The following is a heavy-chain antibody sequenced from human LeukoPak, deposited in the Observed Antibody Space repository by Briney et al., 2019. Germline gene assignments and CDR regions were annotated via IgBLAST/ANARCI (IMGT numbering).Heavy chain of an antibody. D-gene: IGHD3-22*01. Sequence: GGSLRLSCAASGFALSSHWMTWVRQVPGRGPEWVANVNRDGSETYYLDSVKGRFTISKDNAKNSLYLQMNSLRVEDTAVYYCARGPQKNGHSSGYPGYFDYWGQGTLVTVSS. CDR3: ARGPQKNGHSSGYPGYFDY. CDR1: GFALSSHW. V-gene: IGHV3-7*01. CDR2: VNRDGSET. J-gene: IGHJ4*02.